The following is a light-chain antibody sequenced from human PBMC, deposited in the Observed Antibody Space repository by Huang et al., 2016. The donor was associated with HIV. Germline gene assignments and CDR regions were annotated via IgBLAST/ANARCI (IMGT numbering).Light chain of an antibody. CDR2: GAS. CDR1: QSVSRN. J-gene: IGKJ2*01. CDR3: QHYNNWPYT. Sequence: EIVMTQSPATLSVSPGGRATLSCRASQSVSRNLAGFQQKPGQAPRLLIYGASTRNTGVPARFSGSGSGTEFTLTISSLQSADFAVYYCQHYNNWPYTFGQGTKLEIK. V-gene: IGKV3-15*01.